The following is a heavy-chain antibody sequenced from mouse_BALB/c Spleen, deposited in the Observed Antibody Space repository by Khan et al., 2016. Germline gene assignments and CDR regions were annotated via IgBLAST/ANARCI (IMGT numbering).Heavy chain of an antibody. CDR1: GYSITSDYA. CDR3: ARRSYGSSRYAMDY. V-gene: IGHV3-2*02. D-gene: IGHD1-1*01. CDR2: MSYTGNT. J-gene: IGHJ4*01. Sequence: EVELVESGPGLVKPSQSLSLTCTVTGYSITSDYAWNWIRQFPGNKLEWVGYMSYTGNTNYNPSLKSRISITRDTSKNQFFLQLNSVTTEDTATXYCARRSYGSSRYAMDYWGQGTSVTVSS.